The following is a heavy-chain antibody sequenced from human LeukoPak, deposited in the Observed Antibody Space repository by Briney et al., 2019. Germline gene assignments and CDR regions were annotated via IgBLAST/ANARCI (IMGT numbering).Heavy chain of an antibody. J-gene: IGHJ4*02. CDR1: GGSISSGSYY. D-gene: IGHD6-25*01. CDR3: ARVLAHGYYSDY. V-gene: IGHV4-61*02. Sequence: SETLSLTCTVSGGSISSGSYYWSWIRQPAGKGLEWIGRIYTSGSTNYNPSLKSRVTISVDTSKNQFSLKLSSVTAADTAVYYCARVLAHGYYSDYWGQGTLVTVSS. CDR2: IYTSGST.